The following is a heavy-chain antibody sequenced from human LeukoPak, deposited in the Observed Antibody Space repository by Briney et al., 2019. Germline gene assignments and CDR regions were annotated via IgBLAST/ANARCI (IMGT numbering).Heavy chain of an antibody. V-gene: IGHV3-7*05. CDR3: ARGGSLSVDS. CDR1: GFTFSSYW. D-gene: IGHD3-16*01. CDR2: IKQDGSDM. Sequence: GGSLRLSCAASGFTFSSYWMSWVRQAPGKGLEWVANIKQDGSDMYYVGSVKGRFTISRDNTMNSLYLQMNSLRAEDTAVYYCARGGSLSVDSWGQGTLVTVSS. J-gene: IGHJ4*02.